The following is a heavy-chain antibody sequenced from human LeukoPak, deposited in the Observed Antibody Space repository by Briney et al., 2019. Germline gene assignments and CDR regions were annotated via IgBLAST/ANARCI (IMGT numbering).Heavy chain of an antibody. CDR3: ARGDCSGGSCRLPDYFDY. Sequence: QPGGSLRLSCAASGFTINGYAMSWVRQAPGKGLEWVAVIWYDGSNKYYADSVKGRFTISRDNSKNTLYLQMNSLRAEDTAVYYCARGDCSGGSCRLPDYFDYWGQGTLVTVSS. CDR1: GFTINGYA. D-gene: IGHD2-15*01. V-gene: IGHV3-33*08. J-gene: IGHJ4*02. CDR2: IWYDGSNK.